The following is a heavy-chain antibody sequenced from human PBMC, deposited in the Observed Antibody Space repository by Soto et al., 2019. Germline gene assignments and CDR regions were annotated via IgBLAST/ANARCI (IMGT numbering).Heavy chain of an antibody. CDR3: ASPRSGSYRATGAFDI. J-gene: IGHJ3*02. V-gene: IGHV1-69*01. D-gene: IGHD3-10*01. CDR2: IIPIFGTA. CDR1: GGTFSSYA. Sequence: QVQLVQSGAEVKKPGSSVKVSCKASGGTFSSYAISWVRQAPGQGLEWMGGIIPIFGTANYAQKFQGRVTITADESTRTAYMELSSLRSEDTAVYYCASPRSGSYRATGAFDIWGQGRMVTVSS.